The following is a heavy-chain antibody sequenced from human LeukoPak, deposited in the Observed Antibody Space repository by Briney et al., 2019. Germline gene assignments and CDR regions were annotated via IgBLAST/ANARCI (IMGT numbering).Heavy chain of an antibody. CDR2: IYYSGST. CDR3: ARDRLGDAFDI. J-gene: IGHJ3*02. V-gene: IGHV4-31*03. Sequence: SETLSLTCTVFGGSISSGGYYWSWIRQHPGKGLEWIGYIYYSGSTYYKPSLKSRVTISVDTSKNQFSLKLSSVTAADTAVYYCARDRLGDAFDIWGQGTMVTDSS. D-gene: IGHD3-16*01. CDR1: GGSISSGGYY.